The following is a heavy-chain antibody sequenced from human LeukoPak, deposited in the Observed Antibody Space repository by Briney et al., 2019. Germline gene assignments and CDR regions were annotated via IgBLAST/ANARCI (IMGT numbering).Heavy chain of an antibody. J-gene: IGHJ4*02. CDR3: ARAYSGSYATDY. CDR1: GFTFSNYF. V-gene: IGHV3-74*01. CDR2: TKTDGSNA. Sequence: PGGSLRLSCAASGFTFSNYFMHWVRQAPGKGLVWVSRTKTDGSNATYADSVKGRFSISRDNAKNTLYLQMNSLRAEDTALYYCARAYSGSYATDYWGQGTLVTVSS. D-gene: IGHD6-19*01.